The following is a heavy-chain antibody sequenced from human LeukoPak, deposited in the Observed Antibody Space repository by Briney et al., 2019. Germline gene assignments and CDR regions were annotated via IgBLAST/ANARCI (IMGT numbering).Heavy chain of an antibody. J-gene: IGHJ3*02. CDR3: AKKSLAVAGYEAFDT. D-gene: IGHD6-19*01. Sequence: TGGSLRLSWAASGFTFSSYAMSWVRQAPGKGLEWVSAISGSGGSTYYADSVKGRLTISRDNSKNTLSLQMNSLRAEDTAVYYCAKKSLAVAGYEAFDTWGQGTMVTVSS. CDR2: ISGSGGST. V-gene: IGHV3-23*01. CDR1: GFTFSSYA.